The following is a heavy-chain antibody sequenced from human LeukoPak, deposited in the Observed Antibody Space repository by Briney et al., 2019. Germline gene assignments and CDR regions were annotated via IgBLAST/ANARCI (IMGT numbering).Heavy chain of an antibody. J-gene: IGHJ6*02. CDR1: GSTFSSYG. CDR3: ANTYSSGWYSAYYYGMDV. D-gene: IGHD6-19*01. V-gene: IGHV3-33*06. Sequence: PGGSLRLSCAASGSTFSSYGMHWVRQAPGKGLEWVAVIWYDGSNKYYADSVKGRFTISRDNSKNTLYLQMNSLRADDTAVYYCANTYSSGWYSAYYYGMDVWGQGTTVTVSS. CDR2: IWYDGSNK.